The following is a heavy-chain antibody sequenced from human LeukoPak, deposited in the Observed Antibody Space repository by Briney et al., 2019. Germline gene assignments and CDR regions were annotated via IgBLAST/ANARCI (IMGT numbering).Heavy chain of an antibody. J-gene: IGHJ4*02. V-gene: IGHV3-74*01. Sequence: GGSLRLSCAASGFRFNTYWMSWVRQAPGKGLEWVSRITSDGSSTIYADSVKGRFTISRDNAKSTVYLQMNSLRAEDTAVYFCARDRYYIFDYWGQGAPVTVSS. D-gene: IGHD3-10*01. CDR2: ITSDGSST. CDR3: ARDRYYIFDY. CDR1: GFRFNTYW.